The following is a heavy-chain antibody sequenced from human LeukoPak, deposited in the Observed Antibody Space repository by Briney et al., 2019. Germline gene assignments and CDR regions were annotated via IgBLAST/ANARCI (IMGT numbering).Heavy chain of an antibody. CDR1: GFTFSSYA. V-gene: IGHV3-23*01. D-gene: IGHD1-1*01. Sequence: HPGGSLRLSCAASGFTFSSYAMSWVRQAPGKGLEWVSAISGSGGSTYYADSVKGRFTISRDNSKNTLYLQMNSLRAEDTAVYYCVKDRGYAQVEGSDYWGQGTLVTVSS. CDR3: VKDRGYAQVEGSDY. CDR2: ISGSGGST. J-gene: IGHJ4*02.